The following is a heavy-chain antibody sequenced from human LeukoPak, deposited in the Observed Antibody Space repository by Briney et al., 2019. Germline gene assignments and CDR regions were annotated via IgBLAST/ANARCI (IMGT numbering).Heavy chain of an antibody. Sequence: SETLSLTCTVSGGSISRYYWSWIRQPPGKGVEWLGNFYHNRGAWYKSSLKSRVTLSLDTSKNQFSLNLTSVTAADTAVYYCAETGEISSIWGRGTMVTVSS. CDR1: GGSISRYY. D-gene: IGHD1-14*01. CDR2: FYHNRGA. CDR3: AETGEISSI. V-gene: IGHV4-59*04. J-gene: IGHJ3*02.